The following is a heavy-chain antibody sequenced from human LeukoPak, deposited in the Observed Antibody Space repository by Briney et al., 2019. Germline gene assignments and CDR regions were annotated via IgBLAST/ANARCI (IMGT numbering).Heavy chain of an antibody. Sequence: PSETLSLTCTFSGAFVSNSDGRWIRQPPGKGREGIGYVYYSGRTNYNPSLESRVTISVDTSKKQFSLKLTSVTAADTAMYYCARRGGNPLGAFDIWGQATMVT. J-gene: IGHJ3*02. CDR2: VYYSGRT. D-gene: IGHD4-23*01. V-gene: IGHV4-59*02. CDR3: ARRGGNPLGAFDI. CDR1: GAFVSNSD.